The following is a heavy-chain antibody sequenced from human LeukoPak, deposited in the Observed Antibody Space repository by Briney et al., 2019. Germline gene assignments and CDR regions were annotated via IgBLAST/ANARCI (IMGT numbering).Heavy chain of an antibody. CDR1: GVSITNGYW. CDR2: IYHNGRT. Sequence: SETLSLTCVVSGVSITNGYWWYWVRQTPGKGLEWIGEIYHNGRTKYNPSLKSRVSILVDKSKNQFSLNLNSVTAADTAVYYCARDPGLMVRGSRRGYDGNYYYMDVWGKGTTVTISS. CDR3: ARDPGLMVRGSRRGYDGNYYYMDV. D-gene: IGHD3-10*01. V-gene: IGHV4-4*02. J-gene: IGHJ6*03.